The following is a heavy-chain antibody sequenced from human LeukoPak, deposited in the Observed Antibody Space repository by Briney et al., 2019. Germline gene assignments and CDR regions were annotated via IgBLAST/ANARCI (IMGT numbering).Heavy chain of an antibody. CDR1: GFTFSSYA. J-gene: IGHJ5*02. V-gene: IGHV3-23*01. D-gene: IGHD4-17*01. CDR3: AKLMYDYGDLRNWFDP. CDR2: ISGSGGST. Sequence: GGSLRLSCAASGFTFSSYAMSWVRQAPGKGLEWVSAISGSGGSTYYADSVKGRFTISRDNSKNTLYLQMNSLRAEDTAVYYCAKLMYDYGDLRNWFDPWGQETLVTVSS.